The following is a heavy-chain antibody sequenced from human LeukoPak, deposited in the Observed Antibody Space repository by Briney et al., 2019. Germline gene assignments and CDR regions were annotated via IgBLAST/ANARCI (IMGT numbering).Heavy chain of an antibody. CDR3: ARGLRGGDFDY. D-gene: IGHD2-21*01. CDR2: IKQDGSEK. CDR1: GFTFSSCW. V-gene: IGHV3-7*01. J-gene: IGHJ4*02. Sequence: PGGSLRLSCAASGFTFSSCWMSWVRQAPGKGLEWVANIKQDGSEKYYVDSVKGRFTISRDNAKNSLYLQMNSLRAEDTAVYYCARGLRGGDFDYWGQGTLVTVSS.